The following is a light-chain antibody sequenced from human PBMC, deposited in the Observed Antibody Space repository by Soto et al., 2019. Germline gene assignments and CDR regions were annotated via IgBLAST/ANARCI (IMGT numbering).Light chain of an antibody. V-gene: IGKV1-39*01. J-gene: IGKJ3*01. Sequence: DIQMTQSPSSLSGSVVDRCTITCLASQSISSYLNWYQQKPGKAPKLLIYSASTLQTGVPSRFSGSGSGTDFTLTISSLQPEDFATYYCQQSYNGPFTFGPGTKVDIK. CDR2: SAS. CDR1: QSISSY. CDR3: QQSYNGPFT.